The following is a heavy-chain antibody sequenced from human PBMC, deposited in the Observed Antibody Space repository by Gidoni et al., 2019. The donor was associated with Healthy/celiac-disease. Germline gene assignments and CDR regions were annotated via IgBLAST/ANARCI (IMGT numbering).Heavy chain of an antibody. CDR2: ISGSGGST. Sequence: EVQLLESGGGLVQPGGSLRLSCAASGFTFSSYAMSCVRQAPGKGLEWVSAISGSGGSTYYADSGKGRFTISRDNSKNTLYLQMNSLRAEDTAVYYCAKNYGDYSYYYYGMDVWGQGTTVTVSS. J-gene: IGHJ6*02. D-gene: IGHD4-17*01. V-gene: IGHV3-23*01. CDR3: AKNYGDYSYYYYGMDV. CDR1: GFTFSSYA.